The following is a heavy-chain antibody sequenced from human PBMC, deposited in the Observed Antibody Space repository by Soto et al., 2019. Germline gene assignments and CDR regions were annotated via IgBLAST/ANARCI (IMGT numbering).Heavy chain of an antibody. CDR1: GFTFSSYD. CDR3: AKDLHRDGYNPNF. V-gene: IGHV3-30*18. D-gene: IGHD5-12*01. J-gene: IGHJ4*02. Sequence: QVQLVESGGGVVQPGRSLRLSCVASGFTFSSYDMHWVRQAPGKGLAWVAVISYDGSNKYHVDSVKGRFTISRDNSKNTLYLQMDSLRAEDTAVYYCAKDLHRDGYNPNFWGQGIVVTVSS. CDR2: ISYDGSNK.